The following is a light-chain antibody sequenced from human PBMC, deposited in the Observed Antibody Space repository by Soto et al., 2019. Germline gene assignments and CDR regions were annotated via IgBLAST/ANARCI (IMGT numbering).Light chain of an antibody. Sequence: QSVLTQPPSASVTPGQTIAISCSGGSSNIGSHTVNRYQQLPGTAPRLLIYSNTQRPSGFPDRFSGSKSGTSDSLAISGLQSEYEGAYYCAALDDSLNGVVFGGGTKVTVL. J-gene: IGLJ2*01. V-gene: IGLV1-44*01. CDR3: AALDDSLNGVV. CDR1: SSNIGSHT. CDR2: SNT.